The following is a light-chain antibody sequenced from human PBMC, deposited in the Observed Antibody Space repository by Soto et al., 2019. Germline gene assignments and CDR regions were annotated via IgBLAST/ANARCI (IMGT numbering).Light chain of an antibody. Sequence: QSVLTQPPSASGSPGQSVTISCTGTSSDVGTSNYVSWYQQHPGKAPKLMIYEVTKRPSGVPDRFSGSKSGNTASLTVSGLQADDEADYYCTSRSGTDILYVFGTGTMVTVL. CDR2: EVT. CDR1: SSDVGTSNY. CDR3: TSRSGTDILYV. J-gene: IGLJ1*01. V-gene: IGLV2-8*01.